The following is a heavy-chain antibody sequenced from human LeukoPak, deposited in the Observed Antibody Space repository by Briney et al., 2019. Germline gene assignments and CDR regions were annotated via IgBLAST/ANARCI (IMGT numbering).Heavy chain of an antibody. CDR2: IYYSGST. CDR1: GGSISSYY. J-gene: IGHJ3*02. CDR3: AGGGGSSRGDAFDI. V-gene: IGHV4-59*01. Sequence: SETLSLTCTVSGGSISSYYWSWIRQPPGKGLEWIGYIYYSGSTNYNPSLKSRVTISVDTSKNQFSLKLSSVTAADTAVYYCAGGGGSSRGDAFDIWGQRTMVTVSS. D-gene: IGHD6-13*01.